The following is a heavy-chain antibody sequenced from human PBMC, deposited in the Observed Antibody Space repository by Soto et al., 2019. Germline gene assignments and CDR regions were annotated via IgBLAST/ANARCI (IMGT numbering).Heavy chain of an antibody. CDR2: INPSGGST. CDR1: GYTFTSYY. V-gene: IGHV1-46*01. D-gene: IGHD3-9*01. Sequence: GASVKVSCKASGYTFTSYYMHWVRQAPGQGLEWMGIINPSGGSTSYAQKFQGRVTMTRDTSTSTVYMELSSLRSEDTAVYYCARAGRIGLVPGALDYWGQGTLVTVSS. CDR3: ARAGRIGLVPGALDY. J-gene: IGHJ4*02.